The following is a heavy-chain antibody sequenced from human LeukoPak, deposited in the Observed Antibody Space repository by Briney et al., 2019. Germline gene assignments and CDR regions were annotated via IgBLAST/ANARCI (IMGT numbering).Heavy chain of an antibody. Sequence: SVKVSCKASGGTFSSYAISWVRQAPGQGLEWMGGIIPIFGTANYAQKFQGRVTITADESTSTAYMELSSLRSEDTVVYYCARSRERRGYYYYMDVWGKGTTVTVSS. CDR2: IIPIFGTA. V-gene: IGHV1-69*13. CDR3: ARSRERRGYYYYMDV. J-gene: IGHJ6*03. D-gene: IGHD1-26*01. CDR1: GGTFSSYA.